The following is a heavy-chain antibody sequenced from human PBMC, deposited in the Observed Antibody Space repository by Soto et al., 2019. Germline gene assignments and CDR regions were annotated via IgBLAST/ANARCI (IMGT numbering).Heavy chain of an antibody. V-gene: IGHV3-9*01. J-gene: IGHJ4*02. CDR1: GFTFEDYA. CDR2: INWKSGII. Sequence: DVQLVESGGGFIQPGKSLRLSCAARGFTFEDYAMHWVRQAPGKGLEWVSGINWKSGIIGYADSVKGRFTISRDNAKKSLSLQMNSLRVEDTALYFCVKDKGRIRVMYFFDLWGQGTLATVSS. CDR3: VKDKGRIRVMYFFDL. D-gene: IGHD2-8*01.